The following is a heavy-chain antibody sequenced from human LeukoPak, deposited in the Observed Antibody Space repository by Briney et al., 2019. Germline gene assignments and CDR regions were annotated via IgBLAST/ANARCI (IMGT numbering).Heavy chain of an antibody. CDR2: ISAYNGNT. J-gene: IGHJ5*02. CDR3: AREFRYSGSYYWFDP. V-gene: IGHV1-18*01. Sequence: GASVKVSCKASGYTFTSYGISWVRQAPGQGLEWMGWISAYNGNTNYAQKLQGRVTMTTDTSTSTAYMELRSLRSDDTAVYYCAREFRYSGSYYWFDPWGQGTLVTVSS. CDR1: GYTFTSYG. D-gene: IGHD1-26*01.